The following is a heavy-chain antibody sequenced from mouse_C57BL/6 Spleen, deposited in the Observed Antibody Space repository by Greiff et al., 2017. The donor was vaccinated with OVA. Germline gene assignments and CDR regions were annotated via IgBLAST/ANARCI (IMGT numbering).Heavy chain of an antibody. CDR2: INPSSGYT. V-gene: IGHV1-7*01. CDR1: GYTFTSYW. D-gene: IGHD2-4*01. J-gene: IGHJ3*01. CDR3: ARRGGYDYDGFAY. Sequence: VKLMESGADLAKPGASVKLSCKASGYTFTSYWMHWVKQRPGQGLEWIGYINPSSGYTKYNQKFKGKATLTADKSSSTAYMQLSSLTYEDSAVYYCARRGGYDYDGFAYWGQGTLVTVSA.